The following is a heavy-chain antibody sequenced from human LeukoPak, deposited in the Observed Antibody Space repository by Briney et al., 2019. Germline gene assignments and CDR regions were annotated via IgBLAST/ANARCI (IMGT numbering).Heavy chain of an antibody. CDR2: IYTSGST. V-gene: IGHV4-59*10. D-gene: IGHD3-22*01. CDR1: GGSFSGYY. CDR3: ARARRNYDSSGYYSWFDP. J-gene: IGHJ5*02. Sequence: PSETLSLTCAVYGGSFSGYYWSWIRQPAGKGLEWIGRIYTSGSTNYNPSLKSRVTMSVDASKNQFSLKLSSVTAADTAVYYCARARRNYDSSGYYSWFDPWGQGTLVTVSS.